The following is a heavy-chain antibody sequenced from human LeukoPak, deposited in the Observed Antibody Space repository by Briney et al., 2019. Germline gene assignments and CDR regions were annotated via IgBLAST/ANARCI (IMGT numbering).Heavy chain of an antibody. V-gene: IGHV3-9*01. CDR2: INWNSGTI. CDR3: VKDSSPYCSSTSCYTGFDS. Sequence: GGSLRLSCAASGFTFDDYAMHWVRQAPGKGLEWVSGINWNSGTIGYADSVKGRFTISRDSAKNSLHLRMKSLRPEDTALYYCVKDSSPYCSSTSCYTGFDSWGQGTQVTVSS. CDR1: GFTFDDYA. J-gene: IGHJ4*02. D-gene: IGHD2-2*02.